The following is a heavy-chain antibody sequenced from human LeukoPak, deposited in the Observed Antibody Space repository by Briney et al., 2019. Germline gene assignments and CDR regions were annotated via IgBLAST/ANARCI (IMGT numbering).Heavy chain of an antibody. J-gene: IGHJ4*02. D-gene: IGHD3-3*01. CDR3: ARDLRGGEPGNFFDY. Sequence: SETLSLTCTVSGGSVSSKTYYWGWIRQPPGMRLEWIGNIYYTGNTYYNPSLKSRVAISVDTSKNQFSLKLRSVTAADTAVYYCARDLRGGEPGNFFDYWGQGTLVTVSS. CDR2: IYYTGNT. CDR1: GGSVSSKTYY. V-gene: IGHV4-39*07.